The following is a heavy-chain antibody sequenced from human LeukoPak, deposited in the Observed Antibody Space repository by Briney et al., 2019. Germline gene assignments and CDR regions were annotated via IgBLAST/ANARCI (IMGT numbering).Heavy chain of an antibody. CDR2: ISSSSSYI. Sequence: GGSLRLSCAASGFTFSIYSMNWVRQAPGKRLEWVSSISSSSSYIYYADSVKGRFTISRDNAKNSLYLQMNSLRAEDTAVYYCARAFPFGYYDSSGYYYGGFYYYGMDVWGQGTTVTVSS. CDR3: ARAFPFGYYDSSGYYYGGFYYYGMDV. V-gene: IGHV3-21*01. CDR1: GFTFSIYS. J-gene: IGHJ6*02. D-gene: IGHD3-22*01.